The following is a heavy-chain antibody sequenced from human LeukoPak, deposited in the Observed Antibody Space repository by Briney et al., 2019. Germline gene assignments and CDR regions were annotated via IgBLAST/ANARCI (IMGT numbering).Heavy chain of an antibody. CDR1: GFTFSNYA. CDR2: ISSSGSTI. V-gene: IGHV3-11*04. Sequence: GGSLRLSCAASGFTFSNYAMSWIRQAPGKGLEWVSYISSSGSTIYYADSVKGRFTISRDNAKNSLYLQMNSLRAEDTAVYYCAASKVGAAKAFDIWGQGTMVTVSS. J-gene: IGHJ3*02. D-gene: IGHD2-15*01. CDR3: AASKVGAAKAFDI.